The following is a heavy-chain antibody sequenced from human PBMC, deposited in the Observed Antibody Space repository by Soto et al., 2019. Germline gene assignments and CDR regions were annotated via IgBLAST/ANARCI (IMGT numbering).Heavy chain of an antibody. V-gene: IGHV4-34*01. CDR3: VRAVLRYCSGGSCYSGRAY. CDR1: GGSFSGYY. J-gene: IGHJ1*01. Sequence: SETLSLTCAVYGGSFSGYYWSWIRQPPGKGLEWIGEINHSGSTNYNPSLKSRVTISVDTSKNQFSLKLSSVTAADTAVYYCVRAVLRYCSGGSCYSGRAYWGRGTLVTGSS. D-gene: IGHD2-15*01. CDR2: INHSGST.